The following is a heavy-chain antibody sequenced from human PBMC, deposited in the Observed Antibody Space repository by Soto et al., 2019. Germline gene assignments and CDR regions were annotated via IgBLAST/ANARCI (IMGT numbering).Heavy chain of an antibody. CDR3: AKVLGSWGSSFYAFDI. V-gene: IGHV3-23*01. CDR2: ISGSGGST. J-gene: IGHJ3*02. Sequence: EVQLLESGGGLVQPGGSLRLSCAASGFTFSSYAMSWVRQAPGKGLEWVSAISGSGGSTYYADSVKGRFTISRDNSKNTLYLQMNSLRAEDTAVYYCAKVLGSWGSSFYAFDIWGQGTMVTVSS. CDR1: GFTFSSYA. D-gene: IGHD1-26*01.